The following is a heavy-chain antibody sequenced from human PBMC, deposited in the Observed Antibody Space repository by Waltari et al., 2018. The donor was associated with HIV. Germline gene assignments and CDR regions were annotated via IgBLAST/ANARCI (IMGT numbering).Heavy chain of an antibody. CDR3: ARDRLPYGDYELSAFDI. D-gene: IGHD4-17*01. Sequence: QVQLVQSGAEVKKPGASVKVSCKASGYTFTSYAMHWVRQAPGQRLEWMGWINAGNGNTKYSQKFQGRVTITRYTSASTAYMELSSLRSEDTAVYYCARDRLPYGDYELSAFDIWGQGTMVTVSS. J-gene: IGHJ3*02. CDR2: INAGNGNT. V-gene: IGHV1-3*01. CDR1: GYTFTSYA.